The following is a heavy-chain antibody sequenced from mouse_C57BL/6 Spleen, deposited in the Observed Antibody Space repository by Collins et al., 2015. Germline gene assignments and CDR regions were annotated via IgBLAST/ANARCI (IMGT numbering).Heavy chain of an antibody. CDR1: GFTFSSYY. CDR2: INSNGGST. D-gene: IGHD1-1*01. J-gene: IGHJ2*01. Sequence: DVKLVESGGGLVKLGGSLKLSCAASGFTFSSYYMSWVRQTPEKRLELVAAINSNGGSTYYPDTVKGRFTISRDNAKNTLYLQMSSLKSEDTALYYCARRGYGSSYPFDYWGQGTTLTVSS. CDR3: ARRGYGSSYPFDY. V-gene: IGHV5-6-2*01.